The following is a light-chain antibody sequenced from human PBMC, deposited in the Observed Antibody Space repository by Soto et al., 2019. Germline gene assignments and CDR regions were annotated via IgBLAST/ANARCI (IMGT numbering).Light chain of an antibody. Sequence: EIVMTQSPATLSVSPGERATLSCRANQNIISNLAWYQQKPGQAPRLLIYEASRRATGIPDRFSGSGSGTDFSLTISRLEPEDFAVYYCQHYDSLRWTFGLGTKV. CDR3: QHYDSLRWT. V-gene: IGKV3-20*01. CDR2: EAS. CDR1: QNIISN. J-gene: IGKJ1*01.